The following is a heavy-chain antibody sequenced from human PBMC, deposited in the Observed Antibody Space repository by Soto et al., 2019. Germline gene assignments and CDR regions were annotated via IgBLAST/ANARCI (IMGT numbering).Heavy chain of an antibody. D-gene: IGHD2-21*01. CDR1: ADSFSTYW. CDR3: ARHLTEINSGDKGPNDAFDI. CDR2: IYPGDSDT. V-gene: IGHV5-51*01. J-gene: IGHJ3*02. Sequence: GESLKISCTVYADSFSTYWIGWVRQMPGKGLEWMGVIYPGDSDTRYSPSFEGQVSISADKSTSTAYLQWDSLKASDTAIYYCARHLTEINSGDKGPNDAFDIWGQGTRVTVSS.